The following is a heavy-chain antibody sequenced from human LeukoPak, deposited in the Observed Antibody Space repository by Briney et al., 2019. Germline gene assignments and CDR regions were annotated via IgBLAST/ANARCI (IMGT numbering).Heavy chain of an antibody. J-gene: IGHJ4*02. CDR3: ARDPSYSFGFFDY. D-gene: IGHD5-18*01. CDR1: GGSISSYY. CDR2: IYSSGST. Sequence: KPSETLSLTCTVSGGSISSYYCSWIRQPPGKGLEWIGYIYSSGSTNYNPSLKSRVTISVDTSKNQFSLNLSSVTAADTAVYYCARDPSYSFGFFDYWGQGTLVIVSS. V-gene: IGHV4-59*01.